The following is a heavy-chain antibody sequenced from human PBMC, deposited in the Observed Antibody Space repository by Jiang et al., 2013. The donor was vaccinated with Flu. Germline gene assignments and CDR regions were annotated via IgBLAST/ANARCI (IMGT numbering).Heavy chain of an antibody. CDR1: FIDYH. J-gene: IGHJ4*02. V-gene: IGHV1-69-2*01. CDR2: VDPEMGK. CDR3: ATFPEY. Sequence: FIDYHIQWVQQAPGNGLEWMGLVDPEMGKQFTLEKFQGRVTMTADTSIDTAYMELSNLRSEDTAVYYCATFPEYWGQGTLVTVSS.